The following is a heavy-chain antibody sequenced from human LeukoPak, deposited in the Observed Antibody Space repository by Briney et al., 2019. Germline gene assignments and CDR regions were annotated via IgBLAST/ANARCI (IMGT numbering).Heavy chain of an antibody. V-gene: IGHV4-59*01. Sequence: TASETLSLTCTVSGGSISGYYWSWIRQPPGKGLEWIGYIYYSGSTNSNPSLQSRVTISVDTPKNQFSLKLSSVTAADTAVYYCARVAEAALPWYFDLWGRGTLITVSS. CDR1: GGSISGYY. D-gene: IGHD6-6*01. J-gene: IGHJ2*01. CDR3: ARVAEAALPWYFDL. CDR2: IYYSGST.